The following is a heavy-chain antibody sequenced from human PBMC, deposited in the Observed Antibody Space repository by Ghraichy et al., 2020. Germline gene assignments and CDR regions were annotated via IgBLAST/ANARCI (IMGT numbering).Heavy chain of an antibody. CDR3: VKDRGDSCSSLFAEY. J-gene: IGHJ4*02. CDR1: GFTFSSYA. V-gene: IGHV3-64D*06. Sequence: GGSLRLSCSASGFTFSSYAMHWVRQAPGKGLEYVSAISSNGGSTYYADSVKGIFTISRDNSKNTLSLQMSSLRAEDTAVYYCVKDRGDSCSSLFAEYWGQGALVTVPP. D-gene: IGHD6-6*01. CDR2: ISSNGGST.